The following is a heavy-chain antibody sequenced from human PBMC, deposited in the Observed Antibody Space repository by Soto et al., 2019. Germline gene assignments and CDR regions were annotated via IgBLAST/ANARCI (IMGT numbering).Heavy chain of an antibody. Sequence: GASVKVSCKSSGGTFSSHSINWVRQAPGQGLEWMGGIIPIFGPANFAKNFQGRVTITADESTTTAYMELSSLTPEDTAVYYCATGSFTSTGGRIGYHYNAMDVWGQGTTVTVSS. V-gene: IGHV1-69*13. CDR3: ATGSFTSTGGRIGYHYNAMDV. J-gene: IGHJ6*02. CDR2: IIPIFGPA. D-gene: IGHD1-1*01. CDR1: GGTFSSHS.